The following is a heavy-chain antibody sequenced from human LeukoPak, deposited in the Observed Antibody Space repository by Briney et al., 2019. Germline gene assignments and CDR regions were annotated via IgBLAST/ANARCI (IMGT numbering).Heavy chain of an antibody. D-gene: IGHD3-22*01. Sequence: SETLSLTCTVSGGSISSYYWSWIRQPPRQGQERIGYIYYSGSTNYNPSLKRRVTISVDTSKNQFSLKLSAVTAADTAVYYCARGPPNYYDSSGYYYVPGYFDYWGQGTLVTVSS. J-gene: IGHJ4*02. V-gene: IGHV4-59*01. CDR1: GGSISSYY. CDR2: IYYSGST. CDR3: ARGPPNYYDSSGYYYVPGYFDY.